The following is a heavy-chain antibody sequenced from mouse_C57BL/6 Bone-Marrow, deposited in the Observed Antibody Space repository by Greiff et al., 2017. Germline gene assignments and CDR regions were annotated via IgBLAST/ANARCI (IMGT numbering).Heavy chain of an antibody. CDR1: GFTFSDAW. D-gene: IGHD2-1*01. CDR2: IRNKANNHAT. CDR3: HYGNYVRDWWFDV. J-gene: IGHJ1*03. V-gene: IGHV6-6*01. Sequence: EVKLVESGGGLVQPGGSMKLSCAASGFTFSDAWMDWVRQSPEKGLEWVAEIRNKANNHATYYAESVKGRFTISRDDSKSSVYLQMNSLRAEDTGMYYCHYGNYVRDWWFDVWGTGTTVTVSS.